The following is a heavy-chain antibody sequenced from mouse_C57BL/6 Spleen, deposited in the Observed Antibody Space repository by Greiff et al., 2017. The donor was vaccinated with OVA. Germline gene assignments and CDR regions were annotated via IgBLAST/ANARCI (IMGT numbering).Heavy chain of an antibody. D-gene: IGHD3-2*02. CDR3: AKTAQAKGWFAY. CDR2: IYPGDGDT. Sequence: QVQLQQSGPELVKPGASVKISCKASGYAFSSSWMNWVKQRPGKGLEWIGRIYPGDGDTNYNGKFKGKATLTADKSSSTAYMQLSSLTSEDSAVYFCAKTAQAKGWFAYWGQGTLVTVSA. CDR1: GYAFSSSW. V-gene: IGHV1-82*01. J-gene: IGHJ3*01.